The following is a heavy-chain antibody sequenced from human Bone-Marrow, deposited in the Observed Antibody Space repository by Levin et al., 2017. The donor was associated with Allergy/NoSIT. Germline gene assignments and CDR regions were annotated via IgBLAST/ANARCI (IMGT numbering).Heavy chain of an antibody. V-gene: IGHV1-69*06. CDR3: ARVDCGGSCYDYYYYGMDV. CDR1: GGTFSSYA. CDR2: IIPIFGTA. J-gene: IGHJ6*02. D-gene: IGHD2-15*01. Sequence: VASVKVSCKASGGTFSSYAISWVRQAPGQGLEWTGGIIPIFGTANYAQKFQGRVTITADKSTSTAYMELSSLRSEDTAVYYCARVDCGGSCYDYYYYGMDVWGQGTTVTVSS.